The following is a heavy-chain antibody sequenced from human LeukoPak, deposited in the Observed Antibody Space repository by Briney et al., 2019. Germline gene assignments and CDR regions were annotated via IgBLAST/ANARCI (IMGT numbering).Heavy chain of an antibody. Sequence: PGGSLRLSCAASGFTFSNAWMSWVRQAPGKGLEWVGRIKSKTDGGTTDYAAPVKGRFTTSRDDSKNTLYLQMNSLKTEDTAVYYCSCSRHYYDSSGYYYWGQGTLVTVSS. CDR2: IKSKTDGGTT. J-gene: IGHJ4*02. D-gene: IGHD3-22*01. CDR1: GFTFSNAW. CDR3: SCSRHYYDSSGYYY. V-gene: IGHV3-15*01.